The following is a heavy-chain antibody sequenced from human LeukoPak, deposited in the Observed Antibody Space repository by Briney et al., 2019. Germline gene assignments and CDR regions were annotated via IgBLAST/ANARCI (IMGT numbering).Heavy chain of an antibody. Sequence: GSSVKVSCKASGGTFSSYAISWVPQAPGQGLEWMGGIIPIFGTANYAQKFQGRVTITTDESTSTAYMELSSLRSEDTAVYYCARNYGDYVYYFDYWGQGTLVTVSS. CDR1: GGTFSSYA. V-gene: IGHV1-69*05. CDR3: ARNYGDYVYYFDY. J-gene: IGHJ4*02. D-gene: IGHD4-17*01. CDR2: IIPIFGTA.